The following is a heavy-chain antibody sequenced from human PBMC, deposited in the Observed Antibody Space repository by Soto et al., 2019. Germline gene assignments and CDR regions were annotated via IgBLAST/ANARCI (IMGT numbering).Heavy chain of an antibody. V-gene: IGHV3-30*18. CDR2: ISYDGSNK. CDR1: GFTFSSYG. CDR3: AKAGEYQLLPYKNYYYYGMDV. D-gene: IGHD2-2*01. J-gene: IGHJ6*02. Sequence: PGGSLRLSCAASGFTFSSYGMHWVRQAPGKGLEWVAVISYDGSNKYYADSVKGRFTISRDNSKNTLYLQMNSLRAEDTAVYYCAKAGEYQLLPYKNYYYYGMDVWGQGTTVTVSS.